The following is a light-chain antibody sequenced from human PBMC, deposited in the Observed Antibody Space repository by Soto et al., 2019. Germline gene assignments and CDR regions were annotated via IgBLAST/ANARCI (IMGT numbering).Light chain of an antibody. V-gene: IGLV1-44*01. J-gene: IGLJ2*01. CDR2: IDN. CDR3: ASWDDSLNGPV. CDR1: TSNIGSQT. Sequence: QSVLTQPPSASGTPGQRVSISCSGSTSNIGSQTVNWYQRLPGTAPRLLIYIDNQRPSGVPDRFSGSKSGTSASLAISGLQYEDEADYFCASWDDSLNGPVFGGGTQLTVL.